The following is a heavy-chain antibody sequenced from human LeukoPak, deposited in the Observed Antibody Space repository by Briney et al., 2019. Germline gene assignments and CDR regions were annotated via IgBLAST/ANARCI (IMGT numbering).Heavy chain of an antibody. V-gene: IGHV1-2*02. CDR2: IIPNSGGA. CDR3: ARDKSTTRHFDC. Sequence: ASVKVSCKASGYTFTGYYMHWVRQAPGQGLEWMGWIIPNSGGANYAQKFQGRVTMTRDTSISTAYMELSSLRSDDTAVYYCARDKSTTRHFDCWGQGTLVTVSS. D-gene: IGHD5/OR15-5a*01. J-gene: IGHJ4*02. CDR1: GYTFTGYY.